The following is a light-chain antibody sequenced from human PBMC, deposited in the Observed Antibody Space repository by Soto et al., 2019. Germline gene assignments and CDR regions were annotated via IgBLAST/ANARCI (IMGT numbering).Light chain of an antibody. V-gene: IGLV2-23*02. CDR1: SSDIGSYNL. J-gene: IGLJ2*01. CDR2: EVS. Sequence: QSALTQPASVSGSPGQSITISCTGTSSDIGSYNLVSWYQQHPGKAPKLMIYEVSKRPSGLSNRFSGSKSGNTASLTISGLRAEDEADYYCCSYADSTTLVVFGGGTKLTVL. CDR3: CSYADSTTLVV.